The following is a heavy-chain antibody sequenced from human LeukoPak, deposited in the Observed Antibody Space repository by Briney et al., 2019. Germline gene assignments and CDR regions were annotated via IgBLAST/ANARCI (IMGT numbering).Heavy chain of an antibody. CDR1: GYSFTSYW. Sequence: GESLKISCKGSGYSFTSYWIGWVRQMPGKGLEWMGIIFPGDSDTRYSPSFQGQVTISADKSISTAYLQWSSLKASDTAMYYCARQFEAAGTTYDYWGQGTLVTVSS. J-gene: IGHJ4*02. D-gene: IGHD6-13*01. CDR2: IFPGDSDT. V-gene: IGHV5-51*01. CDR3: ARQFEAAGTTYDY.